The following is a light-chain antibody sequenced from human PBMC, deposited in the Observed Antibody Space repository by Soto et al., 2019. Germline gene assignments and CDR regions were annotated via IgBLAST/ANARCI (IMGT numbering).Light chain of an antibody. CDR1: QSFSSNY. CDR2: DAS. Sequence: EIVLTQSPATLSLSPGERATLSCRASQSFSSNYLAWYQHKPGQAPRLLIYDASTRATGIPDRFSGSGSGTDFTLTISRLEPEDLAVYYCHQDSYSPPWTFGQGTKVDIX. J-gene: IGKJ1*01. V-gene: IGKV3-20*01. CDR3: HQDSYSPPWT.